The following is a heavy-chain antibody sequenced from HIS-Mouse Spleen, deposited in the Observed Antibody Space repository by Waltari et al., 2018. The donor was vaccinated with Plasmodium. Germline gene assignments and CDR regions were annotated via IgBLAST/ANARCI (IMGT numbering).Heavy chain of an antibody. CDR1: GYTFTRYY. D-gene: IGHD6-6*01. V-gene: IGHV1-46*03. J-gene: IGHJ6*02. CDR2: INPSGGST. CDR3: GRDCGSPGSSSSYYYGMDV. Sequence: QVQLVQSGAEVKKPGASVKVSCKASGYTFTRYYMHWVRQAPGKWLEWMGIINPSGGSTSYAQKFQGRVTMTRDTSTSTVYMELSSLRSEDTAVYYCGRDCGSPGSSSSYYYGMDVWGQGTTVTVSS.